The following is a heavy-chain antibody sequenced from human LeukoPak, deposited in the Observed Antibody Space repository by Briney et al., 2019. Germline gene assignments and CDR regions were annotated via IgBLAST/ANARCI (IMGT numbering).Heavy chain of an antibody. CDR1: GGSISSYY. Sequence: SETLSLTCTVSGGSISSYYWSWIRQPPGKGLEWIGYIYYSGSTNYNPSPKSRVTISVDTSKNQFSLKLSSVTAADTAVYYCARSNSGSYWYYFDYWGQGTLVTVSS. CDR2: IYYSGST. V-gene: IGHV4-59*01. CDR3: ARSNSGSYWYYFDY. D-gene: IGHD1-26*01. J-gene: IGHJ4*02.